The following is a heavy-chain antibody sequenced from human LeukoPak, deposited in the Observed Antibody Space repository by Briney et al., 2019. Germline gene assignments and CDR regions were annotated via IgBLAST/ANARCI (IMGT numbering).Heavy chain of an antibody. CDR2: ISGDGGST. J-gene: IGHJ4*02. CDR1: VLTFDDYA. V-gene: IGHV3-43*02. D-gene: IGHD6-13*01. Sequence: GGSLTLSCAASVLTFDDYAMHWVRQAPGKGLEWVSLISGDGGSTYYVDSVKHRFTISRDNSKNSLYLQMNSLRTEDTALYYCAKPSWVYYFDYWGQGTLVTVSS. CDR3: AKPSWVYYFDY.